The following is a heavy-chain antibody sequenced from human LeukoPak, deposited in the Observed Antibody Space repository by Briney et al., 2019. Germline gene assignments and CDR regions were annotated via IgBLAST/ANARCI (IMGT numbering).Heavy chain of an antibody. V-gene: IGHV4-34*01. CDR1: GGSFSGYY. CDR2: INHSGST. CDR3: AKARYYYYYMDV. J-gene: IGHJ6*03. Sequence: SETLSLTCAVSGGSFSGYYWSWIRQPPGKGLEWIGEINHSGSTNYNPSLKSRVTISVDTTKNQFSLKLCSATAADTADYCCAKARYYYYYMDVSGKGTTVTVSS.